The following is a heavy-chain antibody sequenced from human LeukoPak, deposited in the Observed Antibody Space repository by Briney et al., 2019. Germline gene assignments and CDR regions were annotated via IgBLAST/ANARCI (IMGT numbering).Heavy chain of an antibody. CDR3: ARDIWNDGNYYMDV. CDR1: GFIFSAHG. V-gene: IGHV3-33*01. D-gene: IGHD1-1*01. Sequence: GMSLRLSCEGSGFIFSAHGIHWVRQAPGKGLEWVALIWSGQTTGLYVESVKGRFTISRDTSRNALYLQMNSLRAEDTAVYYCARDIWNDGNYYMDVWGRGTTVTVSS. J-gene: IGHJ6*03. CDR2: IWSGQTTG.